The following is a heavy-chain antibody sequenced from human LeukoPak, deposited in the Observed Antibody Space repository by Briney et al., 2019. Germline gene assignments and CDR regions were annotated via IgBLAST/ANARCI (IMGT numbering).Heavy chain of an antibody. Sequence: SETLSLTCTVSGGSISSSSYYWGWIRQPPGKGLEWIGYIYYSGSTNYNPSLKSRVTISVDTSKNQFSLKLSSVTAADTAVYYCARQSQMATIGHWGQGTLVTVSS. D-gene: IGHD5-24*01. CDR1: GGSISSSSYY. CDR2: IYYSGST. CDR3: ARQSQMATIGH. J-gene: IGHJ4*02. V-gene: IGHV4-61*05.